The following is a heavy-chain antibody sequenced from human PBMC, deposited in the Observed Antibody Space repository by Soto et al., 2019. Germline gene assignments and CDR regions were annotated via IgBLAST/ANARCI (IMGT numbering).Heavy chain of an antibody. CDR2: IYPGDSDT. CDR1: GYSFTSYR. Sequence: GESLKISCKGSGYSFTSYRIGWVRQMPGKGLEWMGIIYPGDSDTRYSPSFQGQVTISADKSISTAYLQWSSLKASDTAMYFCGRPRAAAGHYSLLMDVGGKGTTVTVSS. J-gene: IGHJ6*04. CDR3: GRPRAAAGHYSLLMDV. V-gene: IGHV5-51*01. D-gene: IGHD6-25*01.